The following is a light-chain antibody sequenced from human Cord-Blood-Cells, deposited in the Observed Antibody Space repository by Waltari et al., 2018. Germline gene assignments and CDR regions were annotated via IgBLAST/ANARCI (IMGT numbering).Light chain of an antibody. J-gene: IGLJ2*01. Sequence: SYELTQPPSVSVSPGQTASITCSGDKLGDKYACWYQQTPGQSPVLVIYQDSQRPSGIPERFSGSNSGNTATLTISGTQAMDEADYYCQAWDSSTVVFGGGTKLTVL. V-gene: IGLV3-1*01. CDR2: QDS. CDR1: KLGDKY. CDR3: QAWDSSTVV.